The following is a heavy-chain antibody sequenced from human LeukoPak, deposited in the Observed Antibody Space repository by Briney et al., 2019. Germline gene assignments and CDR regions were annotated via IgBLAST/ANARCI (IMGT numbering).Heavy chain of an antibody. CDR1: GFTFSNAW. CDR2: IKSKTDGGTT. CDR3: TTDKFPYYDSSGSTHIDY. D-gene: IGHD3-22*01. Sequence: PGGSLRLSCAASGFTFSNAWMSWVRQAPGKGLEWVGRIKSKTDGGTTDYAAPVKGRFTISRDDSKNTLYLQMNSLKTEDTAVYYCTTDKFPYYDSSGSTHIDYWGQGTLVTVSS. J-gene: IGHJ4*02. V-gene: IGHV3-15*01.